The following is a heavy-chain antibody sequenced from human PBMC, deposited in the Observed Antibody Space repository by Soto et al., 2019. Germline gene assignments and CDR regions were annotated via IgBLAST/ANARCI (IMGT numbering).Heavy chain of an antibody. CDR3: ERGAGRKKADRHPSNCFDT. CDR1: GGSISSSNW. Sequence: SSETLSLTCAVSGGSISSSNWWSWVRQPPGKGLEWIGEIYHSGSTNYNPSLKSRVTISVDKSKNQFSLKLSSVTAADTAVYYCERGAGRKKADRHPSNCFDTWGQGTLVTVSS. V-gene: IGHV4-4*02. D-gene: IGHD6-6*01. CDR2: IYHSGST. J-gene: IGHJ5*02.